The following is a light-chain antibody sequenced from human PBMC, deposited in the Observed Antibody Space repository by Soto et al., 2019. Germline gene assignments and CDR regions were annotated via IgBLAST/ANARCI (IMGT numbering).Light chain of an antibody. CDR3: QQYVTSPAIT. J-gene: IGKJ5*01. V-gene: IGKV3-20*01. CDR1: QSVRSN. CDR2: GAT. Sequence: EIVMTQSPATLSVSLGERSTLSFISSQSVRSNLAWYQQKPGQAPRLLIYGATKRTSGTPDRFSGTGSETAFTLAISRLEPGDFAVYYCQQYVTSPAITFGQGTRLEIK.